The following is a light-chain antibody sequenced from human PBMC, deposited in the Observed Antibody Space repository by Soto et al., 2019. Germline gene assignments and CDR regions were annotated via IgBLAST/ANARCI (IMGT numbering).Light chain of an antibody. CDR1: SSDVGGHNY. CDR2: EVS. CDR3: SSYTRGSTLV. J-gene: IGLJ3*02. V-gene: IGLV2-14*01. Sequence: QSALTQPASVSGSPGQSITISCTGTSSDVGGHNYVSWYQHHPGKAPKLMIYEVSNRPSGVSNRFSGSKSGNTASLTISGLQAEDEADYSCSSYTRGSTLVCGGGTNVTVL.